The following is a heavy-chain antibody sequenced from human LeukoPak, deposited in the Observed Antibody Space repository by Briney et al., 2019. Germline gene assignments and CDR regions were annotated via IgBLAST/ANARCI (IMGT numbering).Heavy chain of an antibody. CDR1: GGSFSGYY. D-gene: IGHD3-16*02. CDR3: ANRQRVDY. J-gene: IGHJ4*02. CDR2: INHSGST. V-gene: IGHV4-34*01. Sequence: SETLSLTCAVYGGSFSGYYWSWIRQPPGKGLEWIGEINHSGSTNYNPSLKSRVTISVDTSKNQFSLKLSSVTAADTAVYYCANRQRVDYWGQGTLVTVSS.